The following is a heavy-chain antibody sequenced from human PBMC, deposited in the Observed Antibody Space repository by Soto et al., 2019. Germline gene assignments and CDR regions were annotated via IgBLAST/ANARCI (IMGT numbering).Heavy chain of an antibody. CDR3: ARREIQGPIDY. CDR1: GYSISSSNW. CDR2: IYYSGTT. D-gene: IGHD1-26*01. J-gene: IGHJ4*02. Sequence: SETLSLTCAVSGYSISSSNWWGWIRQPPGKGLEWIGYIYYSGTTYYNPSLKSRVTMSVDTSKNQFSLKPTSVTAVDTAVYYCARREIQGPIDYWGQGTLVTAPQ. V-gene: IGHV4-28*01.